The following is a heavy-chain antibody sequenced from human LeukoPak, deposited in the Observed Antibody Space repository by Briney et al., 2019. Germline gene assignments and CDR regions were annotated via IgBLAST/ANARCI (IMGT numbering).Heavy chain of an antibody. CDR3: TSYSNTVPSL. J-gene: IGHJ4*02. CDR1: GFTFSGSA. V-gene: IGHV3-73*01. CDR2: IRSKANSYAT. D-gene: IGHD2/OR15-2a*01. Sequence: GGSLRLSCAAAGFTFSGSAMHWVRQASGKGLEWVGRIRSKANSYATAYAASVKGKFTISRGDSKNTAYLQMNSLKTEDTAVYYCTSYSNTVPSLWGQGTLVTVSS.